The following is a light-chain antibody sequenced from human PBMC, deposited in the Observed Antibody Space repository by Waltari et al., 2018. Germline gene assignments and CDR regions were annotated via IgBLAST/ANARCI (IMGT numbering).Light chain of an antibody. CDR3: QQYGASLIT. Sequence: EIVLTQSPGTLSLSPGERATLSCRASQSVSSTYLAWYQQKPGQPPRLLIYGASSRATGIPDRFSGSGSGTDFTLTISRLVPEDFAVYFCQQYGASLITFGQGTRLEIK. J-gene: IGKJ5*01. CDR2: GAS. CDR1: QSVSSTY. V-gene: IGKV3-20*01.